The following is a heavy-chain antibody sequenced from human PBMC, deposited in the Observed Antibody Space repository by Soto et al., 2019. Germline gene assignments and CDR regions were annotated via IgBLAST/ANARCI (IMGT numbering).Heavy chain of an antibody. CDR2: INPNSGGT. D-gene: IGHD1-20*01. V-gene: IGHV1-2*04. CDR1: GYTFTGYY. Sequence: ASVKVSCKASGYTFTGYYMHWVRQAPGQGLEWMGWINPNSGGTNYAQKFQGWVTMTRDTSISTAYMELSRLRSDDTAVYYSARDPVLTGTAYYYYYGMDVWGQGTTVTVSS. J-gene: IGHJ6*02. CDR3: ARDPVLTGTAYYYYYGMDV.